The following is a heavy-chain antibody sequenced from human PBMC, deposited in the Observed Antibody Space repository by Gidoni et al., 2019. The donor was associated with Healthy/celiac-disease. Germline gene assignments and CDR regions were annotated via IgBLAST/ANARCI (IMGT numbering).Heavy chain of an antibody. D-gene: IGHD6-19*01. J-gene: IGHJ6*03. CDR3: TTDSIAVAGINYYYYMDV. Sequence: EVQLVESGGGLVKPGGSLRLSCAASGFTFSNAWLSWVRQAPGKGLEWVGRIKSKTDGGTTDYAAPVKGRFTISRDDSKNTLYLQMNSLKTEDTAVYYCTTDSIAVAGINYYYYMDVWGKGTTVTVSS. CDR1: GFTFSNAW. V-gene: IGHV3-15*01. CDR2: IKSKTDGGTT.